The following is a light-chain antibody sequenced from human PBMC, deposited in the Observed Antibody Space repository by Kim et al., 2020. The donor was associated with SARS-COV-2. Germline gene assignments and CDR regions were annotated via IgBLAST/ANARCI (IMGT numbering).Light chain of an antibody. J-gene: IGLJ3*02. CDR3: QVWDGSSDHPGV. CDR1: DIGGKL. CDR2: FDT. V-gene: IGLV3-21*04. Sequence: SYELTQPPSVSVAPGKTATITCGGNDIGGKLVHWYQQKPGQAPVLVISFDTDRPSGIPDRFSGSNSGSTATLNISRVEAGDEADYYCQVWDGSSDHPGVF.